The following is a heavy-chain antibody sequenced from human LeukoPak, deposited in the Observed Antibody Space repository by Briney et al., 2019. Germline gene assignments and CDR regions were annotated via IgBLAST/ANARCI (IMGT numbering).Heavy chain of an antibody. D-gene: IGHD3-22*01. J-gene: IGHJ4*02. V-gene: IGHV4-59*01. Sequence: SETLSLTCTVSGGSISSYNWSWIRQPPGEGLEWIGYIYYSGSTNYNPSLKSRVTISVDTSKNQFSLKLSSVTAADTAVYYCARGVLPYYYDSSHYFDYWGQGTLVTVSS. CDR1: GGSISSYN. CDR2: IYYSGST. CDR3: ARGVLPYYYDSSHYFDY.